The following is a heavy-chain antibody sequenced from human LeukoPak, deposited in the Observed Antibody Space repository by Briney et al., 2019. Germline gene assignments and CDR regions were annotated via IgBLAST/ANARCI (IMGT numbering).Heavy chain of an antibody. CDR2: IYSGGST. D-gene: IGHD2-2*01. CDR3: ARRPAAKYYYYGMDV. CDR1: GFTVSSNY. Sequence: GGSLRLSCAASGFTVSSNYMSWIRQAPGKGLEWVSVIYSGGSTYYADSVKGRFTISRGNSKNTLYLQMNSLRAEDTAVYYCARRPAAKYYYYGMDVWGQGTTVTVSS. J-gene: IGHJ6*02. V-gene: IGHV3-53*01.